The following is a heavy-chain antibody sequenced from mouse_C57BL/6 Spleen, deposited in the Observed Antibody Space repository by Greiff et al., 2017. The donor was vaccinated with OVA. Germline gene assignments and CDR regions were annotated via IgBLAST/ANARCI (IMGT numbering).Heavy chain of an antibody. Sequence: VHVKQSGAELVKPGASVKLSCTASGFNIKDYYMHWVKQRTEQGLEWIGRIDPEDGETKYAPKFQGKATITADTSSNTAYLQLSSLTSEDTAVYYCAASVITTVVAFDYWGQGTTLTVSS. CDR3: AASVITTVVAFDY. D-gene: IGHD1-1*01. J-gene: IGHJ2*01. CDR2: IDPEDGET. V-gene: IGHV14-2*01. CDR1: GFNIKDYY.